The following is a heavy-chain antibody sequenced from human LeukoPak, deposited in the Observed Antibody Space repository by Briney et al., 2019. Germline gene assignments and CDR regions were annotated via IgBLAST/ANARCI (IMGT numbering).Heavy chain of an antibody. J-gene: IGHJ4*02. CDR1: AGSINSGGYF. D-gene: IGHD2-2*01. V-gene: IGHV4-31*03. CDR3: ARYHCGSTYCPGVDF. CDR2: IWNSANS. Sequence: PSETLSLTCTVSAGSINSGGYFWTWVRQHPGEGLEWIGYIWNSANSYYNPSLSSRVIISADSSKSTFSLKLSSVTAADTAVYYCARYHCGSTYCPGVDFYGQGTLVTVSS.